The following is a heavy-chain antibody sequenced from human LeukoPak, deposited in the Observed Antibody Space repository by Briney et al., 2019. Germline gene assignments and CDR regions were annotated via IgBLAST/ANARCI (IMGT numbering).Heavy chain of an antibody. CDR1: GFTFSDYY. J-gene: IGHJ4*02. CDR2: ISSSGSTI. D-gene: IGHD3-9*01. Sequence: GGSLRLSCAASGFTFSDYYMSWIRQAPGKGLEWVSYISSSGSTIYYADSVKGRFTISRDNAKNSLYLQMNSLRAEDTAVYYCARVFYDILTGYWGDYWGQGTLVTVSS. V-gene: IGHV3-11*01. CDR3: ARVFYDILTGYWGDY.